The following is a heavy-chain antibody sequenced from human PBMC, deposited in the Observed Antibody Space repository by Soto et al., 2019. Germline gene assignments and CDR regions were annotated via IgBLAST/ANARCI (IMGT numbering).Heavy chain of an antibody. D-gene: IGHD2-15*01. CDR3: ARPRYCSGGSCSPGYFQH. CDR2: INHSGST. Sequence: SETLSLTCAVYGGSFSGYYWSWIRQPPGKGLEWIGEINHSGSTNYNPSLKSRVTISVDTSKNQFSLKLSSVTAADTAVYYCARPRYCSGGSCSPGYFQHWGQGTLVTVSS. CDR1: GGSFSGYY. J-gene: IGHJ1*01. V-gene: IGHV4-34*01.